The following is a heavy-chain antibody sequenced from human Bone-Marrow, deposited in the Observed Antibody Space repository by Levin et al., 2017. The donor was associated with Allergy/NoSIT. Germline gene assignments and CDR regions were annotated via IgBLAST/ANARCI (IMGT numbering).Heavy chain of an antibody. Sequence: ASVKVSCKASGYTFTSYAMNWVRQAPGQGLEWMGWINTNTGNPTYAQGFTGRFVFSLDTSVSTAYLQISSLKAEDTAVYYCARDLQGLRYFDWLLPTHYYFDYWGQGTLVTVSS. J-gene: IGHJ4*02. CDR3: ARDLQGLRYFDWLLPTHYYFDY. D-gene: IGHD3-9*01. CDR2: INTNTGNP. CDR1: GYTFTSYA. V-gene: IGHV7-4-1*02.